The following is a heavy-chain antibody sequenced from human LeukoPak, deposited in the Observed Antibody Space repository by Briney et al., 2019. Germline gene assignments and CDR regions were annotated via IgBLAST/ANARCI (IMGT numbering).Heavy chain of an antibody. D-gene: IGHD3-10*01. Sequence: SETLSLTCAVYGGSFSGYYWSWIRQPPGKGLEWMGEINHSGSTNYIPSLKSRVTKSVDTSKNQFSLKLSSVTAADTAVYYCARDHLWFGELSPSPMDVWGKGTTVTVSS. CDR2: INHSGST. J-gene: IGHJ6*03. CDR1: GGSFSGYY. V-gene: IGHV4-34*01. CDR3: ARDHLWFGELSPSPMDV.